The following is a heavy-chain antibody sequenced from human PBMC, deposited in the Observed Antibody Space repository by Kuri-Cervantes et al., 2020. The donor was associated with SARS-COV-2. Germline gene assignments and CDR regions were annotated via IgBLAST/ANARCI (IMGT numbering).Heavy chain of an antibody. J-gene: IGHJ4*02. CDR3: AGSPGGVFDC. CDR1: GGSFSAYY. Sequence: SETLSLTCAVYGGSFSAYYWSWIRQPLGKGLEWIGEINHSGSTNYNPSLKSRVTISVDTSKHQLSLKLSSVTAADTAVYYCAGSPGGVFDCWGQGTLVTVSS. D-gene: IGHD3-16*01. CDR2: INHSGST. V-gene: IGHV4-34*01.